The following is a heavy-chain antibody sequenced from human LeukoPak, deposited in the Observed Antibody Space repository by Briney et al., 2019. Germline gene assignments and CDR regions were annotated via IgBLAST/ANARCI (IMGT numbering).Heavy chain of an antibody. Sequence: GASVTVSFTASGYTFTSYDINWVRQAPGQGLEWMGWMNPNSGNTGYAQKFQGRVTMTRNTSISTAYMELSSLRSEDTAVYYCARGPYSSSWPMINYYYYYMDVWGKGTTVTVSS. J-gene: IGHJ6*03. D-gene: IGHD6-13*01. CDR3: ARGPYSSSWPMINYYYYYMDV. CDR1: GYTFTSYD. V-gene: IGHV1-8*01. CDR2: MNPNSGNT.